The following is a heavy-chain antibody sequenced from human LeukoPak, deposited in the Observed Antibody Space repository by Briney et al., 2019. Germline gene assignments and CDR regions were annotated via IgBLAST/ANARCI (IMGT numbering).Heavy chain of an antibody. CDR1: GFTFSSYS. J-gene: IGHJ4*02. D-gene: IGHD1/OR15-1a*01. Sequence: GGSLRLSCAASGFTFSSYSMNWVRQAPGKGLEWVSSISSSNSYIYYADSVKGRFTISRDNAKNSLYLQMNSLRAEGTAVYYCARGQRLEQDYWGQGTLVTVSS. V-gene: IGHV3-21*01. CDR2: ISSSNSYI. CDR3: ARGQRLEQDY.